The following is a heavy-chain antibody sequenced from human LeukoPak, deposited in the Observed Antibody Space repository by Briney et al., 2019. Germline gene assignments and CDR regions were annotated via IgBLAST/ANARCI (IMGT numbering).Heavy chain of an antibody. J-gene: IGHJ2*01. CDR2: INWNGGRT. D-gene: IGHD3-22*01. Sequence: GGSLRLSCGASGFTFDDYGMSWVRQGPVKGLEWVSGINWNGGRTGYADSVKGRFTMSRDNAKNFLYLQMNSLRAEDTAFYYCARRGDSSDYWYFDLWGRGTLVTVSS. V-gene: IGHV3-20*04. CDR3: ARRGDSSDYWYFDL. CDR1: GFTFDDYG.